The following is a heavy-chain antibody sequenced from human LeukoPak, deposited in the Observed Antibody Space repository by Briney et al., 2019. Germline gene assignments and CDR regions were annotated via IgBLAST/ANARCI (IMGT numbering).Heavy chain of an antibody. CDR3: ARPRYGSGSYYFDY. CDR1: GGSFSGYY. J-gene: IGHJ4*02. CDR2: INHSGST. D-gene: IGHD3-10*01. V-gene: IGHV4-34*01. Sequence: SETLSLTCAVYGGSFSGYYWSWLRQPPGKGLEWVGEINHSGSTNYNPSLKSRVTISVDTSKNQFSLKLSSVTAADTAVYYCARPRYGSGSYYFDYWGQGTLVTVSS.